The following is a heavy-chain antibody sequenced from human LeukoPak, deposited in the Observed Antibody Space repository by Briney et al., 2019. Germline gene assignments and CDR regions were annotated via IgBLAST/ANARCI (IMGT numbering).Heavy chain of an antibody. D-gene: IGHD3-10*01. CDR1: GFMFSSYW. J-gene: IGHJ4*02. CDR2: IKEDGSEK. Sequence: PGGSLRLSCAASGFMFSSYWMSWVRQAPGKGLEWVADIKEDGSEKSYVDSVKGRFTISRDNAKNSLYLQMNTLRAEDKAVYYCARDYGSGSYFVYWGQGTLVTGSS. CDR3: ARDYGSGSYFVY. V-gene: IGHV3-7*01.